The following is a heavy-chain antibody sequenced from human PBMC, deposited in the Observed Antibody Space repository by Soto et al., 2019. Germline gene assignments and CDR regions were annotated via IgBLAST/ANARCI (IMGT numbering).Heavy chain of an antibody. CDR2: IDLSDSYK. Sequence: GESLKISCKGSGYSFRYNWITWVRQMPGEGLEWMGRIDLSDSYKGYSPSFQGHVSFSADTSINTAYLQWSSLRASDTAMYYCARQGGAHYDSSGYHYALDYWGQGTPVNVP. J-gene: IGHJ4*02. CDR1: GYSFRYNW. D-gene: IGHD3-22*01. V-gene: IGHV5-10-1*01. CDR3: ARQGGAHYDSSGYHYALDY.